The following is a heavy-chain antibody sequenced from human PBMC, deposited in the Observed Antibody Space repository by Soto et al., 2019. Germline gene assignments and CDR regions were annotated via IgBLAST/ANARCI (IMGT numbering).Heavy chain of an antibody. CDR3: ARVRVHLIPDFWSGYPSRDRVYGTDV. Sequence: SETLSLTCTVSGGSVSSGSYYWSWTRQPPGKGLEWIGYIYYSGSTNYNPSLKSRVTISVDTSKNQFSLKLSSVTAADTAVYYCARVRVHLIPDFWSGYPSRDRVYGTDVWGQGTTVTVSS. V-gene: IGHV4-61*01. D-gene: IGHD3-3*01. J-gene: IGHJ6*02. CDR2: IYYSGST. CDR1: GGSVSSGSYY.